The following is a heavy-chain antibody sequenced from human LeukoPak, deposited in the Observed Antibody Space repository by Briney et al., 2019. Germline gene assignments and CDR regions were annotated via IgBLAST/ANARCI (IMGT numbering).Heavy chain of an antibody. Sequence: TGGSLRLSCAASGFTFSSYSMNWVRQAPGKGLEWVSSISSSSSYIYYADSVKGRFTISRDNAKNSLYLQMNSLRAEDTAVYYCARRSIAVGYYFDYWGQGTLVTVSS. D-gene: IGHD6-19*01. V-gene: IGHV3-21*01. CDR2: ISSSSSYI. J-gene: IGHJ4*02. CDR1: GFTFSSYS. CDR3: ARRSIAVGYYFDY.